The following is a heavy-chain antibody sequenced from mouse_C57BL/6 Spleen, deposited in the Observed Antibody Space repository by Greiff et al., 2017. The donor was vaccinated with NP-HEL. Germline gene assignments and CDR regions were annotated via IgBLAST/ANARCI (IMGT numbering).Heavy chain of an antibody. CDR3: ARGAYYSKVFAY. Sequence: DVQLQESGPELVKPGASVKIPCKASGYTFTDYNMDWVKQSHGKSLEWIGDINPNNGGTIYNQKFKGKATLTVDKSSSTAYMELRSLTSEDTAVYYCARGAYYSKVFAYWGQGTLVTVSA. CDR1: GYTFTDYN. V-gene: IGHV1-18*01. J-gene: IGHJ3*01. CDR2: INPNNGGT. D-gene: IGHD2-5*01.